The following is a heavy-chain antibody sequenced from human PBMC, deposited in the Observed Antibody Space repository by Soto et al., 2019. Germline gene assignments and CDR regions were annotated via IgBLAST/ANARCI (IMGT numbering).Heavy chain of an antibody. CDR2: ISAYNGNT. D-gene: IGHD3-22*01. CDR1: GYTFTSYG. CDR3: ARYYYDSSGYYWLVDY. V-gene: IGHV1-18*01. J-gene: IGHJ4*02. Sequence: ASVKVSCKASGYTFTSYGISWVRQAPGQGLEWMGWISAYNGNTNYAQKLQGRVTMTTDTSTSTAYMELRSLRSDDTAVYYCARYYYDSSGYYWLVDYWGQGTLVTVSS.